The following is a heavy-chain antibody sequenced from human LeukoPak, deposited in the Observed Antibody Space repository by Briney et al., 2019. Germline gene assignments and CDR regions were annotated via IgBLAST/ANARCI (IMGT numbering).Heavy chain of an antibody. V-gene: IGHV3-21*01. D-gene: IGHD2-15*01. CDR3: ASAGGGSWEFDY. CDR1: GFTFSSYS. J-gene: IGHJ4*02. Sequence: GGSLRLSCAASGFTFSSYSMNWVRQAPGKGLEWVSSISSSSYIYYADSVKGRFTISRDNAKNSLYLQMNSLRAEDTAVYYCASAGGGSWEFDYWGQGTLVTVSS. CDR2: ISSSSYI.